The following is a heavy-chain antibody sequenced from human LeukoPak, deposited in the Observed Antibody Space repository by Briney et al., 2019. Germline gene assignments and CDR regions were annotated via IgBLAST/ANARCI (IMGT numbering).Heavy chain of an antibody. Sequence: GASVKVSCKASGYTFTAYFMHWVRQAPGQGLEWMGWINPNSGGTNYAQKFQGRVTMTRDTSVSTAYMELSRLRSDDTAVYYCARDPLVPGHYYGMDVWGQGATVTVSS. CDR2: INPNSGGT. CDR1: GYTFTAYF. V-gene: IGHV1-2*02. J-gene: IGHJ6*02. CDR3: ARDPLVPGHYYGMDV. D-gene: IGHD3-16*02.